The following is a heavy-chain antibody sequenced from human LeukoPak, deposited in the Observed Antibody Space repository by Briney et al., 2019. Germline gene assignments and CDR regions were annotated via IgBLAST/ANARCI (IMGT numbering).Heavy chain of an antibody. CDR1: GFTFSSYR. Sequence: PGGSLRLFCAASGFTFSSYRMHWVSQAPGKGLVWVSRINTDGSSTSYADSVKGRFTISRDNAKNTLYLQMNSLRAEDTAVYYCARVGTVTTLGYFDLWGRGTLVTVSS. D-gene: IGHD4-11*01. CDR2: INTDGSST. CDR3: ARVGTVTTLGYFDL. V-gene: IGHV3-74*01. J-gene: IGHJ2*01.